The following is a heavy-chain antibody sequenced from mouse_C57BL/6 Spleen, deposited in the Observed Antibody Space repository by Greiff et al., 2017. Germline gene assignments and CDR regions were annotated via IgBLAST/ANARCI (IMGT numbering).Heavy chain of an antibody. V-gene: IGHV5-17*01. J-gene: IGHJ2*01. CDR1: GFTFSDYG. CDR3: AMDYGYDVPLDY. CDR2: ISSGSSTI. D-gene: IGHD2-2*01. Sequence: EVQGVESGGGLVKPGGSLKLSCAASGFTFSDYGMHWVRQAPEKGLEWVAYISSGSSTIYYADTVQGRFTISRDNAKNTLFLQMTSLGSEDTAMYYCAMDYGYDVPLDYWGKGTTLTVSS.